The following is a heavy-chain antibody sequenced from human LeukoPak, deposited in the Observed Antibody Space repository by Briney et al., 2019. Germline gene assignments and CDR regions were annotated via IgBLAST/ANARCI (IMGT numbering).Heavy chain of an antibody. J-gene: IGHJ4*02. D-gene: IGHD3-22*01. CDR1: GFTFSSYA. V-gene: IGHV3-64*01. CDR2: ISSNGGST. Sequence: GGSLRLSCAASGFTFSSYAIHWVRQAPGKGLEYVSAISSNGGSTYYANSVKGRFTISRDNSKNTLYLQMGSLRAEDMAVYYCARGLPDYYDSSGYYHDWGQGTLVTVSS. CDR3: ARGLPDYYDSSGYYHD.